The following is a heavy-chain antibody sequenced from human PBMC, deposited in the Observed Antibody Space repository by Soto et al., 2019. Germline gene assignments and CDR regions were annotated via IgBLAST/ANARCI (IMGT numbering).Heavy chain of an antibody. CDR1: GFTCSSYD. D-gene: IGHD2-15*01. CDR3: VRGGGGGLFDP. V-gene: IGHV3-23*01. Sequence: GGSLRLSCAASGFTCSSYDMSWVRRAPGKGLEWVSTILAGGSTYYADSVKGRFTISRDNAKRSLYLQMMSLTAEDTAIYYCVRGGGGGLFDPWGQGTMVTAPQ. CDR2: ILAGGST. J-gene: IGHJ5*02.